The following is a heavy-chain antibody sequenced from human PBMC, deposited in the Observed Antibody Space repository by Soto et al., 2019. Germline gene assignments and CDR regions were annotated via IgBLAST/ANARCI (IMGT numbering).Heavy chain of an antibody. CDR2: LSQTGP. Sequence: EVQLLESGGGLVLPGGSLRLSCAASGVTFSSHAMSWVRQSLVKGLELVSSLSQTGPYYADSVKGRFSISRDTSTSTLYLQLNNLRADDTAIYYCLKNRWYTDFAFDYWGQGTLVTVSS. J-gene: IGHJ4*02. CDR1: GVTFSSHA. V-gene: IGHV3-23*05. CDR3: LKNRWYTDFAFDY. D-gene: IGHD6-13*01.